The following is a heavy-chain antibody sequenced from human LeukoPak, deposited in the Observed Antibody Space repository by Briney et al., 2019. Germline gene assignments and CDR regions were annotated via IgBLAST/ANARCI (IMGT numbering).Heavy chain of an antibody. Sequence: ASVKVSYKASGYTFTGYYMHWVRQAPGQGLEWMGWINPNSGGTNYAQKFQGRVTMTRDTSISTAYMELSRLRSDDTAVYYCARDIAVAGTNFGYWGQGTLVTVSS. D-gene: IGHD6-19*01. CDR3: ARDIAVAGTNFGY. J-gene: IGHJ4*02. CDR2: INPNSGGT. V-gene: IGHV1-2*02. CDR1: GYTFTGYY.